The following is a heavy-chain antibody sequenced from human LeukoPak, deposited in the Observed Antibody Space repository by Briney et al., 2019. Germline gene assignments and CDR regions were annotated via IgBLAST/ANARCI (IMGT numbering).Heavy chain of an antibody. Sequence: SETLSLTCTVSGYSISSGYYWGWIRQPPGKGLEWIGSIYHSGSTYYNPSLKSRVTISVDTSKNQFSLKLSSVTAADTAVYYCARVIVARGRFYYFDYWGQGTLVTVSS. CDR2: IYHSGST. CDR1: GYSISSGYY. CDR3: ARVIVARGRFYYFDY. D-gene: IGHD5-12*01. V-gene: IGHV4-38-2*02. J-gene: IGHJ4*02.